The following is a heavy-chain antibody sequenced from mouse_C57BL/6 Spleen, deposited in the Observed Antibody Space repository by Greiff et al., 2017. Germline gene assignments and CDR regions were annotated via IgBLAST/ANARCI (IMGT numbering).Heavy chain of an antibody. CDR3: ARNKILDGYYVEYFAY. J-gene: IGHJ2*01. CDR2: IWSGGST. D-gene: IGHD2-3*01. Sequence: QVQLQQSGPGLVQPSQSLSITCTVSGFSLTSYGVHWVRQSPGKGLEWLGVIWSGGSTDYNAAFISRLSISKDNSKSQVFFKMNSLQADDTAIYYCARNKILDGYYVEYFAYGGQGTTLTVSS. CDR1: GFSLTSYG. V-gene: IGHV2-2*01.